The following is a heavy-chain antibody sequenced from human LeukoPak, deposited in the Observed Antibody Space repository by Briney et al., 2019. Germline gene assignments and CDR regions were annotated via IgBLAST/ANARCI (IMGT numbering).Heavy chain of an antibody. V-gene: IGHV3-48*03. D-gene: IGHD6-13*01. CDR2: ISSSGSTI. J-gene: IGHJ4*02. CDR3: AREVRAAAAFDY. Sequence: GGSLRLSCAASGFTFSNYEMNWVRQAPGKGLEWVSSISSSGSTIYYADSVKGRFTISRDNAKNSLYLQMNSLRVEDTAVYYCAREVRAAAAFDYWGQGTLVTVSS. CDR1: GFTFSNYE.